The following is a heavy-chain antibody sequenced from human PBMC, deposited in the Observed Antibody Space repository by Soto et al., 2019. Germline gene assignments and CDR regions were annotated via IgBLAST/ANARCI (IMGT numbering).Heavy chain of an antibody. J-gene: IGHJ4*02. CDR1: GGSISSYY. D-gene: IGHD1-26*01. CDR3: ARLGSGSFRD. Sequence: QVQLQESGPGLVRPSETLSLTCTVSGGSISSYYWSWIRQPPGKGLEWIGYMYYSGSTNYNPSLKSRVTISVDTSNNQFARKLSSVTAADTAMYYCARLGSGSFRDWGQGTLVTVSS. CDR2: MYYSGST. V-gene: IGHV4-59*08.